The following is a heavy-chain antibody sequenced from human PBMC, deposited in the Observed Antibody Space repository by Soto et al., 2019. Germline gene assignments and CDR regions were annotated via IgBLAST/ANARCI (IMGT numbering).Heavy chain of an antibody. CDR2: ISSSSSYI. V-gene: IGHV3-21*01. CDR3: AREGYCSGGSCWINDAFDI. D-gene: IGHD2-15*01. Sequence: GGSLRLSCAASGFTFSNAWINWVRQAPGKGLEWVSSISSSSSYIYYVDSVKGRFTISRDNAKNSLYLQMNSLRAEDTAVYYGAREGYCSGGSCWINDAFDIWGQGTMVTVSS. J-gene: IGHJ3*02. CDR1: GFTFSNAW.